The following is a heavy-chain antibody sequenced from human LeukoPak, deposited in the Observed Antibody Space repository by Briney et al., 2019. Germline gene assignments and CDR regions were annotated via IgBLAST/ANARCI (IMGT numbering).Heavy chain of an antibody. Sequence: SETLSLTCAVSGGSISSGGYSWSWIRQPPGKGLEWIGYIYHSGSTYYNPSLKSRVTISVDRSKNQFSLKLSSVTAADTAVYYCARDLTYYYGSGSYYNGYYYYGMDVWGQGTTVTVSS. D-gene: IGHD3-10*01. CDR3: ARDLTYYYGSGSYYNGYYYYGMDV. V-gene: IGHV4-30-2*01. CDR1: GGSISSGGYS. J-gene: IGHJ6*02. CDR2: IYHSGST.